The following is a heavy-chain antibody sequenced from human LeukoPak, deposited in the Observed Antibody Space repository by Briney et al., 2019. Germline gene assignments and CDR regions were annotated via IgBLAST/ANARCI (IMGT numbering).Heavy chain of an antibody. D-gene: IGHD3-9*01. V-gene: IGHV4-59*01. CDR1: GGSISSYY. Sequence: SETLSLTCTVSGGSISSYYWSWIRQPPGKGLEWIGYIYYSGSTNYNPSLKSRVTISVDTSKNQFSLKLSSVTAADTAVYYCAREGNVDILTGYHDAFDIWGQGTMVAVSS. J-gene: IGHJ3*02. CDR2: IYYSGST. CDR3: AREGNVDILTGYHDAFDI.